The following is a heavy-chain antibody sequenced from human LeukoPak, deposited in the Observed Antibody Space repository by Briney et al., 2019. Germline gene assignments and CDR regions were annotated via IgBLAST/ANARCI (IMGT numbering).Heavy chain of an antibody. J-gene: IGHJ6*03. CDR2: IWYDGSNK. CDR1: GFTFSSYG. V-gene: IGHV3-33*08. Sequence: GGSLRLSCAASGFTFSSYGMHWVRQAPGKGLEWVAVIWYDGSNKYYADSVKGRFTISRDNSKNTLYLQMNSLKAEDTAVYYCARSGIAAAGTVDYYYYMDVWGKGTTVTVSS. D-gene: IGHD6-13*01. CDR3: ARSGIAAAGTVDYYYYMDV.